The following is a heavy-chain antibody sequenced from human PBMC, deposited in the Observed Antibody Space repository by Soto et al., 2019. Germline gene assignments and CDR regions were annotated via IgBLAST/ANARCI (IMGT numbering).Heavy chain of an antibody. Sequence: QITLKESGPTLVKPTQTLTLTCTFSGFSLNNNGVGVGWVRQPPGKALEWLALIYWDDDQRYSPSLKSRLTITKDTSKNQVVLTMTNMDPVDTATYYCARKARMTYGFDYWGHGTLVTVSS. D-gene: IGHD4-17*01. CDR1: GFSLNNNGVG. V-gene: IGHV2-5*02. J-gene: IGHJ4*01. CDR3: ARKARMTYGFDY. CDR2: IYWDDDQ.